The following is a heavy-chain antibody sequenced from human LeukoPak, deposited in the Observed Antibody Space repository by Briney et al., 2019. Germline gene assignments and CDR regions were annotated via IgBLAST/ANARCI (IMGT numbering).Heavy chain of an antibody. CDR2: LINHDTTA. D-gene: IGHD4-23*01. CDR3: ATDRKVGTWDPRFDY. V-gene: IGHV3-74*01. CDR1: GFTLSNYY. Sequence: GGSLRLSCAASGFTLSNYYMHWVRQPPGKGLVWVSRLINHDTTATYADSVKGRFTISRDNAKISLYLQMNSLRAEDTAVYYCATDRKVGTWDPRFDYWGQGTLVTVSS. J-gene: IGHJ4*02.